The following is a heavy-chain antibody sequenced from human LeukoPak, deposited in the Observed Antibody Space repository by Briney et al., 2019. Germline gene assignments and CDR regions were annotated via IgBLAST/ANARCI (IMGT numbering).Heavy chain of an antibody. CDR3: ASGHYDSSGYYYPFDY. J-gene: IGHJ4*02. CDR2: IYYSGST. V-gene: IGHV4-39*01. CDR1: GGSFRSSSYY. D-gene: IGHD3-22*01. Sequence: SETLSLTCTVSGGSFRSSSYYWGGIRQPPGKGLEWIGSIYYSGSTYYNPSLKSRVTISVDTSKNQVSLRLSSVTAADTAVYYCASGHYDSSGYYYPFDYWGQGTLVTVSS.